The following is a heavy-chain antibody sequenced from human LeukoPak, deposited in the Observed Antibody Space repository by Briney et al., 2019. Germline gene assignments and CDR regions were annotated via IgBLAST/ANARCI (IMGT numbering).Heavy chain of an antibody. CDR2: INHRGNI. CDR3: ARQMGFPWYFDL. Sequence: SETLSLTCAVCGGSFSAYHWTWIRQPPGKGLEWIGAINHRGNINYNPSLKSRVTISVDTSKNQFSLKLSSVTAADTAVFYCARQMGFPWYFDLWGRGTLVTVSS. J-gene: IGHJ2*01. V-gene: IGHV4-34*01. CDR1: GGSFSAYH. D-gene: IGHD5-24*01.